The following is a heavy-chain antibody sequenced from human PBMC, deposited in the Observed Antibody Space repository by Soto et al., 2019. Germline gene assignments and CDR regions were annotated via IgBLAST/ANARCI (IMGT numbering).Heavy chain of an antibody. CDR1: GFAFSSYG. CDR2: VDGSGGAT. CDR3: AKETSAHCAGGTCHLSRFTS. D-gene: IGHD2-8*02. J-gene: IGHJ5*02. Sequence: GGSLRLSCAASGFAFSSYGMTWVRQAPGKGLEWVSSVDGSGGATYYAGSVKGRFTMSRDNSKNMLYLQLNSLRAEDTALYYCAKETSAHCAGGTCHLSRFTSWGQGTLVTVSS. V-gene: IGHV3-23*01.